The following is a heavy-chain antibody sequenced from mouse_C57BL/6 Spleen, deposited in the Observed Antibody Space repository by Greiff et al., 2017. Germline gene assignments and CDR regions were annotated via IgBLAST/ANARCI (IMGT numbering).Heavy chain of an antibody. CDR1: GFTFSDYG. J-gene: IGHJ3*01. CDR3: AKDYGNPGFAY. CDR2: ISSGSSTI. Sequence: EVMLVESGGGLVKPGGSLKLSCAASGFTFSDYGMHWVRQAPEKGLEWVAYISSGSSTIYYADTVKGRFTISRDNAKNTLFLQMTSLRSEDTAMYYCAKDYGNPGFAYWGQGTLVTVSA. D-gene: IGHD2-1*01. V-gene: IGHV5-17*01.